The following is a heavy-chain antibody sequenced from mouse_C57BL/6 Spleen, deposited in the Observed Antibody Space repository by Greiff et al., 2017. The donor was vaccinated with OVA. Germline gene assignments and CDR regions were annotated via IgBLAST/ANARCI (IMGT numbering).Heavy chain of an antibody. V-gene: IGHV5-17*01. Sequence: EVMLVESGGGLVKPGGSLKLSCAVSGFTFSDYGMHWVRQAPEKGLEWVAYISSGSSTIYYADTVKGRFTISRDNAKNTLFLQMTSLRSEDTAMYYCARGWLRHYVDYWGQGTTLTVSS. CDR1: GFTFSDYG. J-gene: IGHJ2*01. D-gene: IGHD2-2*01. CDR3: ARGWLRHYVDY. CDR2: ISSGSSTI.